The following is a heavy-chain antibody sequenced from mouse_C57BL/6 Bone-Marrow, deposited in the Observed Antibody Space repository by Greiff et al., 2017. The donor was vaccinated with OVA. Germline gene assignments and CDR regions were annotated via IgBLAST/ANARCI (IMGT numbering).Heavy chain of an antibody. CDR2: IYPGSGNT. Sequence: VKVVESGAELVRPGASVKLSCKASGYTFTDYYINWVKQRPGQGLEWIARIYPGSGNTYYNEKFKGKATLTAEKSSSTAYMQLSSLTSEDSAVYFCARSGTMRYFDVWGTGTTVTVSS. J-gene: IGHJ1*03. CDR1: GYTFTDYY. V-gene: IGHV1-76*01. D-gene: IGHD4-1*01. CDR3: ARSGTMRYFDV.